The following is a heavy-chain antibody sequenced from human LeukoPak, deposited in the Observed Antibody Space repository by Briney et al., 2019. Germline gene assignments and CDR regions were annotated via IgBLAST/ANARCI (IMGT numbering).Heavy chain of an antibody. Sequence: GRSLRLSCAASGFTLGNRAMHWVRQAPGKGLEWVAVISHDGKNQYYADAVKGRFIISRDTSKNTQYVQMNSLRAEDTAVYYCARETLRDLQWHFDLWGRGTLVTISS. J-gene: IGHJ2*01. CDR3: ARETLRDLQWHFDL. CDR2: ISHDGKNQ. CDR1: GFTLGNRA. V-gene: IGHV3-30*04.